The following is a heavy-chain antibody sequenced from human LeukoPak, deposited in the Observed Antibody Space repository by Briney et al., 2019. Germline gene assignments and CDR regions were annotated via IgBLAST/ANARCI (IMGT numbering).Heavy chain of an antibody. CDR1: GFIFNNYA. CDR2: ISWNSGSI. J-gene: IGHJ4*02. CDR3: AKDNRRHYTSGPSPDSLH. Sequence: GGSLRLSCAGSGFIFNNYAMHWVRQPPGKGLEWVSGISWNSGSIDHADSVKGRFTISRDNAKNSLYLQMNSLRVEDTAFYYCAKDNRRHYTSGPSPDSLHWGQGALVTVSS. D-gene: IGHD6-19*01. V-gene: IGHV3-9*01.